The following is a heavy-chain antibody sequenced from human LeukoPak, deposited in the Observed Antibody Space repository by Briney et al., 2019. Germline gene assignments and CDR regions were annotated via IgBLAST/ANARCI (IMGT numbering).Heavy chain of an antibody. V-gene: IGHV4-59*01. CDR3: AGDWN. D-gene: IGHD2-21*02. CDR2: VYSSGST. J-gene: IGHJ1*01. Sequence: PSETLSLTCTVSNASMTNNYGSWIRQPPGKGLEWIGYVYSSGSTIYIPSLKSRVIISIDTSKNQFSLKLISVTAADTAVYYCAGDWNWGQGILVTVSS. CDR1: NASMTNNY.